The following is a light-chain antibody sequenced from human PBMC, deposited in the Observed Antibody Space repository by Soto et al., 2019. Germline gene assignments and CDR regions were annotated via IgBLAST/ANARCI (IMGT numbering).Light chain of an antibody. Sequence: QSALTQPASVSGSPGQSIPISCTGTSSDVGGYNYVSWYQHHPGKAPKLIIYDVDNRPSGVSDRFSGSKSGNTASLTISGLQAEDGADYYCSSYASGSTRVFGTGTKLTVL. V-gene: IGLV2-14*03. CDR2: DVD. J-gene: IGLJ1*01. CDR3: SSYASGSTRV. CDR1: SSDVGGYNY.